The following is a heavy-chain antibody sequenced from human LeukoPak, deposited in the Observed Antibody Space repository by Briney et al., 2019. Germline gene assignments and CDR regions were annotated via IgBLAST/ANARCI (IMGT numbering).Heavy chain of an antibody. D-gene: IGHD5-12*01. V-gene: IGHV3-30*02. CDR2: IRSDATNR. CDR3: AKDRRPYSGYDCFDY. Sequence: GGSLRLSCAASGFTFSSYSMNWVRQTPGRGLEWVAFIRSDATNRYYADSVKGRFTISRDNSKNTQYLQMNSLRTEDTAVYYCAKDRRPYSGYDCFDYWGQGTLVTVSS. CDR1: GFTFSSYS. J-gene: IGHJ4*02.